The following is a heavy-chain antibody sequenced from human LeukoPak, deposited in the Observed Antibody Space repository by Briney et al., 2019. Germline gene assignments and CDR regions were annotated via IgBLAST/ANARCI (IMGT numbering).Heavy chain of an antibody. CDR2: IDPSAGST. V-gene: IGHV1-46*01. CDR3: ASYGSGVQVSFDN. CDR1: GYTFTNYY. Sequence: ASVKVSCKASGYTFTNYYMHWVRQAPGQGLEWMGIIDPSAGSTTYAQKFQGRVTMTRDTSTSTVYMELSSLRSEDTAVYYCASYGSGVQVSFDNWGQGTLVTVSS. J-gene: IGHJ4*02. D-gene: IGHD3-10*01.